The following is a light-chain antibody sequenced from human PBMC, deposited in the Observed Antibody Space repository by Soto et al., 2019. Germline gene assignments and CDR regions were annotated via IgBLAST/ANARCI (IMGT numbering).Light chain of an antibody. Sequence: DIPMTQSPSSLSASVGDRVTITCRASQSISSYLNWYQQKPGKAPKLLIYAASSLQSGVPSRFRGSGSGTDFTLTISSLQPEDFATYYCQQSYSTLPITFGQGTRLEIK. J-gene: IGKJ5*01. CDR3: QQSYSTLPIT. V-gene: IGKV1-39*01. CDR2: AAS. CDR1: QSISSY.